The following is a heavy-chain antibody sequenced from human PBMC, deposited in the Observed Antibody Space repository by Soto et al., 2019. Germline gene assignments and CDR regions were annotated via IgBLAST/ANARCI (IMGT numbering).Heavy chain of an antibody. CDR1: GGSTSSYY. V-gene: IGHV4-59*08. D-gene: IGHD3-9*01. CDR2: IYYSGST. CDR3: AATYYDILTGYYGPFFDY. J-gene: IGHJ4*02. Sequence: PSETLSLTCTVSGGSTSSYYWSWIRQPPGKGLEWIGYIYYSGSTNYNPSLKSRVTISVDTSKNQFSLKLSSVTAADTAVYYCAATYYDILTGYYGPFFDYWGQGTLVTVSS.